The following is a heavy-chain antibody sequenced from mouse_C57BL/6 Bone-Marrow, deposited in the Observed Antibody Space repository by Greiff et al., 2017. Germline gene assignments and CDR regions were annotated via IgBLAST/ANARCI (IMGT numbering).Heavy chain of an antibody. V-gene: IGHV1-64*01. CDR3: ARRDGYWYAMDY. Sequence: VQLQQPGAELVKPGASVKLSCKASGYTFTSYWMHWVKQRPGQGLEWIGMIHPNSGSTNYNEKFKSKATLTVDKSSSTAYMQLSSLTSEDSAVYYCARRDGYWYAMDYWGQGTSVTVSS. J-gene: IGHJ4*01. D-gene: IGHD2-3*01. CDR1: GYTFTSYW. CDR2: IHPNSGST.